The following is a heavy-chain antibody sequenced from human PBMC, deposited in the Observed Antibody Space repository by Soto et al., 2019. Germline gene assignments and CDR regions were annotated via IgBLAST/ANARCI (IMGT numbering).Heavy chain of an antibody. CDR3: AKSPGYCSSTSCYGEYYYGMDV. D-gene: IGHD2-2*01. Sequence: AVMSYDGSNKYYADSVKGRFTISRDNSKNTLYLQMNSLRAEDTAVYYCAKSPGYCSSTSCYGEYYYGMDVWGQGTMVTVSS. J-gene: IGHJ6*02. CDR2: MSYDGSNK. V-gene: IGHV3-30*18.